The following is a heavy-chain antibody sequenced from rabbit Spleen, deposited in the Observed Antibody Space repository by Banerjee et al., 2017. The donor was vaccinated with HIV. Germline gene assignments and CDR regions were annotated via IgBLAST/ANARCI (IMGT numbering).Heavy chain of an antibody. J-gene: IGHJ6*01. CDR3: ARGAWSHGDGYAL. V-gene: IGHV1S69*01. Sequence: QSVEESGGRLVTPGTPLTLTCTVSVFSLSKYAMGWFRQAPGEGLQYIGIISSDYTTSYATWAKGRFTISKASTTVDLQMTSLTAADTATYFCARGAWSHGDGYALWGQGTLVTVS. D-gene: IGHD6-1*01. CDR1: VFSLSKYA. CDR2: ISSDYTT.